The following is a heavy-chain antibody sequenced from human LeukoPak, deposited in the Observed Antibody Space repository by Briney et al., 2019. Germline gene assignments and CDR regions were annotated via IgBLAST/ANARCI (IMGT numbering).Heavy chain of an antibody. D-gene: IGHD6-6*01. CDR3: ARGGGLARLFRYFQH. Sequence: KPSETLSLTCTVSGDSISSSSYYWGWIRQPPGKGLEWIGSIFHSGSTYYNPSLKSRVTISVDTSKNQFSLKLSSVTAADTAVYYCARGGGLARLFRYFQHWGQGTLVTVSS. V-gene: IGHV4-39*01. CDR2: IFHSGST. J-gene: IGHJ1*01. CDR1: GDSISSSSYY.